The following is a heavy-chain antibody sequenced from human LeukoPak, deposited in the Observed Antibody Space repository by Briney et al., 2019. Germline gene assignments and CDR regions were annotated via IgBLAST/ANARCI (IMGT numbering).Heavy chain of an antibody. CDR3: ARAYYDSSGHYEYYFDY. CDR2: IWYDGSNK. CDR1: GFTFSSYG. Sequence: ERSLGLSCATSGFTFSSYGMHWVRQAPGKGLEWVAVIWYDGSNKYYADSVKGRFTISRDNSKSTLYLQMNSLRVEDTAVYYCARAYYDSSGHYEYYFDYWGRGTLVTVAS. D-gene: IGHD3-22*01. J-gene: IGHJ4*02. V-gene: IGHV3-33*01.